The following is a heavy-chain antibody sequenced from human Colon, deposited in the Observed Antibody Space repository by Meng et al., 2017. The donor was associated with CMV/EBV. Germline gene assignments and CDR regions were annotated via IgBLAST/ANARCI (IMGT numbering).Heavy chain of an antibody. Sequence: ASVKVSCKGSGYTFTSYDINWVRQATGQGLEWMGWRNPNSGNTGYAQTFQGRVTMTRNTSISTAYMELSSLRSEDTAVYYCARGQRRGGYYGMDVWGQGTTVTVSS. CDR1: GYTFTSYD. V-gene: IGHV1-8*01. J-gene: IGHJ6*02. CDR2: RNPNSGNT. D-gene: IGHD2-2*01. CDR3: ARGQRRGGYYGMDV.